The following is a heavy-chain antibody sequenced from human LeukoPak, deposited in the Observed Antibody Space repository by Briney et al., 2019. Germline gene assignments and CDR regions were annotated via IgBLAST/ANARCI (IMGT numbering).Heavy chain of an antibody. CDR1: GFTFSSYA. V-gene: IGHV3-30*18. D-gene: IGHD2-15*01. J-gene: IGHJ6*02. Sequence: GGSLRLSCAGSGFTFSSYAMHWVRQAPGMGLEWVALVSYDGSFKHYADSVKGRFTISRDNSENTLSLQMDSLRAEDTAVYYCAKGRAASRFYIYYALDVWGQGTTVTVSS. CDR3: AKGRAASRFYIYYALDV. CDR2: VSYDGSFK.